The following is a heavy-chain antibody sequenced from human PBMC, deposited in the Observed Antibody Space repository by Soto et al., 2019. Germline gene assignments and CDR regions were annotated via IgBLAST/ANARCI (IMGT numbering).Heavy chain of an antibody. CDR1: GDSFTNYW. Sequence: GQSLKISCKGAGDSFTNYWIGWVRQMPGKGLEWMGIIYPGDSDTRYSPSFQGQVTISADKSISTAYLQWSSLKASDTAMYYCARQTHDSSGYYYYFDFWGQGTLVTVSS. CDR3: ARQTHDSSGYYYYFDF. J-gene: IGHJ4*02. D-gene: IGHD3-22*01. V-gene: IGHV5-51*01. CDR2: IYPGDSDT.